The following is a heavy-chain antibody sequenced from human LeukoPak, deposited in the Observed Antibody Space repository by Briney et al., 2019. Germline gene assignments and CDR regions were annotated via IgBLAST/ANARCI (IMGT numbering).Heavy chain of an antibody. J-gene: IGHJ6*03. CDR3: ARKKNYYGSAPYYYYMDV. D-gene: IGHD3-10*01. CDR1: GYTFTSYG. V-gene: IGHV1-18*01. Sequence: ASVKVSCKASGYTFTSYGISWVRQAPGQGVEWRGWISAYNGNTNYAQKLQGRVTVTTDTSTSTAYMELRSLRSDDTAVYYCARKKNYYGSAPYYYYMDVWGKGTTVTVTS. CDR2: ISAYNGNT.